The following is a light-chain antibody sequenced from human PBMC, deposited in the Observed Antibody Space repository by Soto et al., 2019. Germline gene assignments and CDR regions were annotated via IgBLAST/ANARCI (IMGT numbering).Light chain of an antibody. V-gene: IGKV3-15*01. CDR2: GAS. J-gene: IGKJ1*01. CDR3: QQYNDWPRT. CDR1: HSVTRY. Sequence: IVLTQSPGALSLSPGERATLSCRASHSVTRYVAWYQQKPGQAPRLLIYGASTRATGIPARFSGSVSGTEFTLTISSLQSEDFAVYYCQQYNDWPRTFGQGTKVDIK.